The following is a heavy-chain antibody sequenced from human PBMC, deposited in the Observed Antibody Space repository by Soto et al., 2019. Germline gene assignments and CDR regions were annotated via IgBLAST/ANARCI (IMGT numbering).Heavy chain of an antibody. V-gene: IGHV3-23*01. J-gene: IGHJ4*01. CDR2: ISGGGGNT. CDR3: AKGRSALRIFDY. D-gene: IGHD3-10*01. Sequence: EVQLLESGGGWGQPGGSLRLSCAASGFSFSSFAMNWVRQAPGKGLEWVSFISGGGGNTDYADSVKGRFRVSRDNSKNTLDLGMNSLRVEDTGIYFCAKGRSALRIFDYWGHGALVTVS. CDR1: GFSFSSFA.